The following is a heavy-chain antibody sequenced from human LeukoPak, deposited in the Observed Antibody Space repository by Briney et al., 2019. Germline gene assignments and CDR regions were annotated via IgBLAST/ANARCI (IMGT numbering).Heavy chain of an antibody. CDR2: ISYDGSNK. Sequence: SGGSLRLSCAASGISFRNYAMSWVRQAPGKGLEWVAVISYDGSNKYYADSVKGRFTISRDNSKNTLYLQMNSLRAEDTAVYYCARGVLLFDYWGQGTLVTVSS. J-gene: IGHJ4*02. CDR3: ARGVLLFDY. CDR1: GISFRNYA. V-gene: IGHV3-30*19. D-gene: IGHD1-26*01.